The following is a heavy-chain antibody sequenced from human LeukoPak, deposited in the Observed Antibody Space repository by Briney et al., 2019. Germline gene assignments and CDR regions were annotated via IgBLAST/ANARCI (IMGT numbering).Heavy chain of an antibody. CDR1: GYTFTGYY. Sequence: GASVKVSCKAFGYTFTGYYMHWVRQVPGQGLEWMGWINPNSGATNYAQKFQGRVTMTRDTSISTAYMELSRLTSDDTAVYYCVPTNARAYFIYYWGHGIL. CDR2: INPNSGAT. V-gene: IGHV1-2*02. CDR3: VPTNARAYFIYY. D-gene: IGHD2-2*01. J-gene: IGHJ4*03.